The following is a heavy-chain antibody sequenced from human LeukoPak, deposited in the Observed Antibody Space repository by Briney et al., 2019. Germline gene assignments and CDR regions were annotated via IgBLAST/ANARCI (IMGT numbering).Heavy chain of an antibody. CDR1: GYTFTSYD. Sequence: GASVKVSRKASGYTFTSYDINWVRQATGQGLEWMGWMNPNSGNTGYAQKFQGRVTITRNTSISTAYMELSSLRSEDTAVYYCARDYGDYGTNWFDPWGQGTLVTVSS. CDR2: MNPNSGNT. D-gene: IGHD4-17*01. V-gene: IGHV1-8*03. CDR3: ARDYGDYGTNWFDP. J-gene: IGHJ5*02.